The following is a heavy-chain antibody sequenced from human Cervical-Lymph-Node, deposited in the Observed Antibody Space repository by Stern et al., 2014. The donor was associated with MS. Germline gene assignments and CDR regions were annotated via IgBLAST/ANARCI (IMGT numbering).Heavy chain of an antibody. CDR3: ARGAHRTLSLDVFDH. D-gene: IGHD2-2*01. Sequence: DQLVESGGGVVQPGRSLRLSCAASGFIFNDYGMHWVRQAPGKGLEWVAVIWADGSKKFYADSVKGRCTISRDNSKNTLYLQMNSLRVEDTAVYYCARGAHRTLSLDVFDHWGQGTLVSVSS. CDR2: IWADGSKK. J-gene: IGHJ4*02. CDR1: GFIFNDYG. V-gene: IGHV3-33*01.